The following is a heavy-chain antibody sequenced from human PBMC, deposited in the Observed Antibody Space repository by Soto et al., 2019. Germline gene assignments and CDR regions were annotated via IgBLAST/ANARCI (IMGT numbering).Heavy chain of an antibody. CDR1: GYTFTHHY. D-gene: IGHD3-22*01. V-gene: IGHV1-46*01. Sequence: ASLKVSCKASGYTFTHHYLHWVRQAPGQGLEWMGLINPSGGRTTYAPRFQGRVFMTSATPTNTVYMELTSLKSEDTAVYYCVREMIVSTSGNAQYWFDLWGQGTQVTVSS. CDR2: INPSGGRT. CDR3: VREMIVSTSGNAQYWFDL. J-gene: IGHJ5*02.